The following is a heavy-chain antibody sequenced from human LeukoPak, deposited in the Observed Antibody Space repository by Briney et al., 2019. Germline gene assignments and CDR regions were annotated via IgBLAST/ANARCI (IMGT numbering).Heavy chain of an antibody. V-gene: IGHV3-48*03. D-gene: IGHD5-12*01. CDR1: GFTFSSYE. CDR3: ARAGSGYDLYYLDY. J-gene: IGHJ4*02. Sequence: GGSLRLSCAASGFTFSSYEMNWVRQAPGKGLEWVSYISSSGSTIYYADSVKGRFTISRDNAKNSLYLQMNSLRAEDTAVYYCARAGSGYDLYYLDYWGQGTLVTVSS. CDR2: ISSSGSTI.